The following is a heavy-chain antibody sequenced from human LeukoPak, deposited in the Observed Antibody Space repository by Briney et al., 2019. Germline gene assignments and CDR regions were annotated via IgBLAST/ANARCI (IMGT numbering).Heavy chain of an antibody. CDR3: VRSGVFTGYDAFDI. CDR1: GRSINISY. J-gene: IGHJ3*02. Sequence: SESLSLTCTVAGRSINISYWSWIRQPPGRGLEWIGYIYYRGSTNYNPSLKSRVTISVDTSKNQYSLKLSSVTAADTAVYYCVRSGVFTGYDAFDIWGQGTRVTVSS. CDR2: IYYRGST. D-gene: IGHD6-13*01. V-gene: IGHV4-59*08.